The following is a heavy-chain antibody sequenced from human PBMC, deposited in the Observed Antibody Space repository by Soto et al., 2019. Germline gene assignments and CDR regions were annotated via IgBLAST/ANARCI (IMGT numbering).Heavy chain of an antibody. J-gene: IGHJ4*02. CDR2: IYYSGST. V-gene: IGHV4-31*03. CDR1: GGSISRGGNY. D-gene: IGHD2-15*01. Sequence: QVQLQESGPGLVKPSQTLSLTCTVSGGSISRGGNYWTWIRQHPGKGLEWIGYIYYSGSTYYNPSLKSRVTISVDTSKNQFSLRLNSVTAADTAVYYCARDGPRGDYGGNPIFDYWGQGTLVTVSS. CDR3: ARDGPRGDYGGNPIFDY.